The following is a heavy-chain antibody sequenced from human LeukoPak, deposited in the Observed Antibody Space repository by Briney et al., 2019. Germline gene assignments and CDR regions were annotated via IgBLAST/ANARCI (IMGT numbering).Heavy chain of an antibody. J-gene: IGHJ4*02. Sequence: GGSLRLSCAASGFTFSSYAMSWVRQAPGKGLGWVSAISGSGGSTYYADSVKGRFTISRDNSKNTLYLQMNSLRAEDTAVYYCAKAGSRITMVRGATFIDYWGQGTLVTVSS. CDR2: ISGSGGST. CDR3: AKAGSRITMVRGATFIDY. V-gene: IGHV3-23*01. CDR1: GFTFSSYA. D-gene: IGHD3-10*01.